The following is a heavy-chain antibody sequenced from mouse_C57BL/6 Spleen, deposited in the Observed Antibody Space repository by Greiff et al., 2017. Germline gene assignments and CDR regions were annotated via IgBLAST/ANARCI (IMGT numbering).Heavy chain of an antibody. D-gene: IGHD3-2*02. Sequence: VKLQESGPGLVAPSQSLSITCTVSGFSLTSYGVHWVRQPPGKGLEWLVVIWSDGSTTYNSALKSRLSISKDNSKSQVFLKMNSLKTDDTAMYYCARHETAHATFAMDYWGQGTSVTVSS. CDR1: GFSLTSYG. CDR2: IWSDGST. V-gene: IGHV2-6*02. J-gene: IGHJ4*01. CDR3: ARHETAHATFAMDY.